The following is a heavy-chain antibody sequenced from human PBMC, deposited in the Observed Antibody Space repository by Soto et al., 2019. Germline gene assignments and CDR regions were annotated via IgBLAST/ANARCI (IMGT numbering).Heavy chain of an antibody. CDR1: GGGNLRDYR. CDR2: IIPKLGSA. V-gene: IGHV1-69*01. Sequence: QVQLVQSGAEVKEPGSSVNVSCQASGGGNLRDYRTTWGRRAPGQGLEWMGGIIPKLGSANYAQKFQGRVTITADESTNSVYMELRSLRSDDTAVYYCARGGEGYNFGAVYWGQGTPVTVSS. CDR3: ARGGEGYNFGAVY. J-gene: IGHJ4*02. D-gene: IGHD5-12*01.